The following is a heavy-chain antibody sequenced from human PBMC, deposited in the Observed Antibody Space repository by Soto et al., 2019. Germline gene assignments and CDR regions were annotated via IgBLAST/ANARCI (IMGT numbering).Heavy chain of an antibody. V-gene: IGHV4-59*01. D-gene: IGHD2-15*01. CDR1: GGSISSYY. CDR2: IYYSGST. CDR3: ARSYSHSIAMWLDP. J-gene: IGHJ5*02. Sequence: SETLSLTCTVSGGSISSYYWSWIRQPPGKGLEWIGYIYYSGSTNYNPSLKSRVTISVDTSKNQFSLKLSSVTAADTAVYYCARSYSHSIAMWLDPWGQRTLVTVSS.